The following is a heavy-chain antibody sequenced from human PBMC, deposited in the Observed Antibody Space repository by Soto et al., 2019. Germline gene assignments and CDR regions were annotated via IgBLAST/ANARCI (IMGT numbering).Heavy chain of an antibody. J-gene: IGHJ6*02. D-gene: IGHD3-9*01. V-gene: IGHV4-31*03. CDR3: ARVPPPQERDRYFDWLPYGMDV. Sequence: SETLSLTCTVSGGSISSGGYYWSWIRQHPGKGLEWIGYIYYSGSTYYNPSLKSRVTISVDTSKNQFSLKLSSVTAADTAVYYCARVPPPQERDRYFDWLPYGMDVWGQGTTVTVSS. CDR2: IYYSGST. CDR1: GGSISSGGYY.